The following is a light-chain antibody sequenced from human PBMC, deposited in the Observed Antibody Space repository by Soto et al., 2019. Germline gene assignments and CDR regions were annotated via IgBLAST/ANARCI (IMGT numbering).Light chain of an antibody. Sequence: EIVLTHSPGTLSLSPGERATLSCWASQSVSSYLAWYQQKPGQAPRLVIYDAATRATAISARFSGIGSGTDFTLTISRLAHEEFAMYHCQQRSTWPVTLGQGTKVEVK. V-gene: IGKV3-11*01. CDR1: QSVSSY. CDR3: QQRSTWPVT. CDR2: DAA. J-gene: IGKJ1*01.